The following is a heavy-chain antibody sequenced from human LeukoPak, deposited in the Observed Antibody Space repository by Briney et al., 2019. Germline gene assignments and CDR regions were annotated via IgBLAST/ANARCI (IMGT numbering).Heavy chain of an antibody. CDR3: ARENASEDIVVVVAASATVFDY. CDR2: IYHSGST. Sequence: SETLSLTCTVSGYSISSGYYWGWIRQPPGKGLEWIGSIYHSGSTYYNPSLKSRVTISVDTSKNQFSLKLSSVTAADTAVYYCARENASEDIVVVVAASATVFDYWGQGTLVTVSS. J-gene: IGHJ4*02. CDR1: GYSISSGYY. D-gene: IGHD2-15*01. V-gene: IGHV4-38-2*02.